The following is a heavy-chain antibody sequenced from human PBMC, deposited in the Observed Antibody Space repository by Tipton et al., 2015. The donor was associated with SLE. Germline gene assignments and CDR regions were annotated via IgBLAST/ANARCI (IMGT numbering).Heavy chain of an antibody. CDR2: IYYSGST. D-gene: IGHD2-2*02. CDR1: GGSISSYY. V-gene: IGHV4-59*01. J-gene: IGHJ6*03. CDR3: AREARYCSSISCYNYMDV. Sequence: TLSLTCTVSGGSISSYYWSWIRQPPGKGLEWIGYIYYSGSTNYNPSLKSRVTISVDTSKNQFSLKLSSVTAADTAMYYCAREARYCSSISCYNYMDVWGKGTTVTVSS.